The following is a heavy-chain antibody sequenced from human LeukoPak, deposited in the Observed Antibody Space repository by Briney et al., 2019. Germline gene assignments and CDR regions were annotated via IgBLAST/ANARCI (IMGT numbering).Heavy chain of an antibody. V-gene: IGHV1-46*01. CDR2: INPSGGST. CDR3: ARDFKASHSGGYFWFDP. D-gene: IGHD3-22*01. J-gene: IGHJ5*02. Sequence: GASVKVSCKASGYTFTTYYMHWVRQAPGQGLEWMGIINPSGGSTSYAQKFQGRVTMTRDTSTSTVYMELGSLRSEDTAMYYCARDFKASHSGGYFWFDPWGQGTLVTVSS. CDR1: GYTFTTYY.